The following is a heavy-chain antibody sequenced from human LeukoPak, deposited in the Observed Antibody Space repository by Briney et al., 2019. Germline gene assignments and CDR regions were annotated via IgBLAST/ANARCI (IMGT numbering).Heavy chain of an antibody. CDR3: ARHGASGSYLYYFDY. Sequence: SDTLSLTCTVSGGSISSYYWSWIRQTTGKGLECIGYTYYSGSTNYNPSLKSRVTISVDTSKNQFSLKLSSVTAADTAVYFCARHGASGSYLYYFDYWGQGTLVTVSS. J-gene: IGHJ4*02. V-gene: IGHV4-59*08. D-gene: IGHD1-26*01. CDR2: TYYSGST. CDR1: GGSISSYY.